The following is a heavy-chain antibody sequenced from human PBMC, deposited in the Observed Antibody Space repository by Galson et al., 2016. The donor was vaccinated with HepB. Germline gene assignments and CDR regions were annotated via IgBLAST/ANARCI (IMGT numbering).Heavy chain of an antibody. CDR3: ARDQTRRGPTTFDN. Sequence: SLRLSCAASGFTFSTYAMSWVRQAPGKGLEWVSRISSDGLTTTYADSVKGRFTISRDNGRNTLYLQMNSLRAEDTGVYYCARDQTRRGPTTFDNWGQGTLVTVSS. CDR1: GFTFSTYA. V-gene: IGHV3-74*03. D-gene: IGHD1-26*01. J-gene: IGHJ4*02. CDR2: ISSDGLTT.